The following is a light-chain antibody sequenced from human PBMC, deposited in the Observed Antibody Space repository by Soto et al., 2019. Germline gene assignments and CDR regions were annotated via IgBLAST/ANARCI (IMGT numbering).Light chain of an antibody. CDR1: QVIGIY. J-gene: IGKJ4*02. CDR2: AAS. V-gene: IGKV1-9*01. Sequence: DIQMTQSPSTLSASVGDSVTITCRASQVIGIYLAWYQQKPGKAPKLLISAASTLQTGLPSRFSGRGYGTEFTLTISSLQPEDFATYYCQQLLGSPPFAGGTKGDI. CDR3: QQLLGSPP.